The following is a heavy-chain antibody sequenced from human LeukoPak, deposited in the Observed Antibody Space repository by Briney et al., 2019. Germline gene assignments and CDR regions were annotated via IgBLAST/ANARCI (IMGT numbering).Heavy chain of an antibody. J-gene: IGHJ4*02. CDR1: GYIFTNYG. D-gene: IGHD3-22*01. CDR2: INTYNGKT. CDR3: AKSHSGSLRAPFDK. Sequence: ASVKVSCKASGYIFTNYGIIWVRQAPGQGLEWMGWINTYNGKTNYAQKVQGRVTMATDTSTSTAYMELRSLRSDDTAVYYCAKSHSGSLRAPFDKSGQGKLFTVSS. V-gene: IGHV1-18*01.